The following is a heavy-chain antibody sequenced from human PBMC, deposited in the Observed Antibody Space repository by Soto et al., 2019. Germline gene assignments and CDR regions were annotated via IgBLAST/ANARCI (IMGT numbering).Heavy chain of an antibody. Sequence: SGPTLVNPKQTLILTCAFSGFSLSRKGMSVSWIRQPPGKALEFLALIDWEEEKFYSPSLRTRLTVSKDTSKSQVVLTLTNVDPVDTATYYCTPSNNWNYEYYFDYWGQGTLVTVSS. CDR2: IDWEEEK. CDR1: GFSLSRKGMS. V-gene: IGHV2-70*01. J-gene: IGHJ4*02. CDR3: TPSNNWNYEYYFDY. D-gene: IGHD1-7*01.